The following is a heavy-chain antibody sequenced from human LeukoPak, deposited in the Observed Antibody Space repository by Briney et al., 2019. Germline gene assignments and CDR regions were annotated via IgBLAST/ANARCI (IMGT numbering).Heavy chain of an antibody. CDR1: GGSINRDY. J-gene: IGHJ4*02. CDR3: ARQGSTRNYVFDD. Sequence: PETLSVSCTVSGGSINRDYWSWIRQPPGKGLEWIGCIYYSGNTNYNPSLKSRVTISVDTSNNQFSLKLSSVTAADTAVYYCARQGSTRNYVFDDWGQGTLVTVSS. CDR2: IYYSGNT. D-gene: IGHD3-10*02. V-gene: IGHV4-59*01.